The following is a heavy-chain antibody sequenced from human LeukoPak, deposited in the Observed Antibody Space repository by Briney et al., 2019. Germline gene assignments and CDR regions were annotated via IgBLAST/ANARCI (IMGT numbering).Heavy chain of an antibody. CDR2: IYHSGST. CDR3: ARMIHTYYYDSSGYYYNWFDP. Sequence: SGTLSLTCAVSGGSISSSNWWGWVRPPPGKGLEWIGEIYHSGSTNYNPSPKSRVTISVDKSKNQFSLKLSSVTAADTAVYYCARMIHTYYYDSSGYYYNWFDPWGQGTLVTVSS. V-gene: IGHV4-4*02. J-gene: IGHJ5*02. CDR1: GGSISSSNW. D-gene: IGHD3-22*01.